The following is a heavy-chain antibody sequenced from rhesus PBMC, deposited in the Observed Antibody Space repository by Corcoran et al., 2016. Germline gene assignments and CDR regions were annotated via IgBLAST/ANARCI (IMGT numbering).Heavy chain of an antibody. Sequence: QVQLQESGPGVVKPSETLSLTCAVSGGSISSYLWGWIRQPHGKGLEGIGQIYGGRGRPGTNPYLKCRVTISRDTSKNQFSLKLDCVTAADTAGYYCAKGAEYCTGSGCYGSFDYWGQGVLVTVSS. CDR2: IYGGRGRP. J-gene: IGHJ4*01. D-gene: IGHD2-21*01. CDR3: AKGAEYCTGSGCYGSFDY. CDR1: GGSISSYL. V-gene: IGHV4-147*01.